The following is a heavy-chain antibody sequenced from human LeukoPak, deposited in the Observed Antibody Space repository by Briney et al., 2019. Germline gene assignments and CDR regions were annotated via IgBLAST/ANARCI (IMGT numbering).Heavy chain of an antibody. J-gene: IGHJ4*02. CDR3: ARLAGSIWYYFGL. D-gene: IGHD3-10*01. CDR2: IYYSGST. CDR1: GGSISSGGYY. Sequence: PSETLSLTCTVSGGSISSGGYYWSWIRQHPGKGLEWIGYIYYSGSTYYNPSLKSRVTISVDTSKNQFSLKLSSVTAADTAVYFCARLAGSIWYYFGLWGQGTLVTVSP. V-gene: IGHV4-31*03.